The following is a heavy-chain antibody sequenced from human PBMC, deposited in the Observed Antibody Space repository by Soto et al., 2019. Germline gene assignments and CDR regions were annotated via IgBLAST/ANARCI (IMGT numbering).Heavy chain of an antibody. CDR2: ISYDGSNK. Sequence: GGSLRLSCAASGFTFSSYGMHWVRQAPGKGLEWVAVISYDGSNKYYADSVKGRFTISRDNSKNTLYLQMNSLRAEDTAVYYCARSPYYYYMDVWGKGTTVTVSS. CDR3: ARSPYYYYMDV. V-gene: IGHV3-30*03. CDR1: GFTFSSYG. J-gene: IGHJ6*03.